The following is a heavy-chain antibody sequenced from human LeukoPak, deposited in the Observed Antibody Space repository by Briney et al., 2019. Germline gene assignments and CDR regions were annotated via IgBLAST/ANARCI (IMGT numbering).Heavy chain of an antibody. D-gene: IGHD3-22*01. CDR3: ARRVDYYDSSGYGP. J-gene: IGHJ5*02. V-gene: IGHV4-39*01. CDR1: GGSISSSSYY. Sequence: SETLSFTCTVSGGSISSSSYYWGWIRQPPGKGLEWIGSIYYSGSTYYNPSLKSLVTISVDTSKNQFSLKMSSVIAADTAVYYCARRVDYYDSSGYGPWGQGTLVTVSS. CDR2: IYYSGST.